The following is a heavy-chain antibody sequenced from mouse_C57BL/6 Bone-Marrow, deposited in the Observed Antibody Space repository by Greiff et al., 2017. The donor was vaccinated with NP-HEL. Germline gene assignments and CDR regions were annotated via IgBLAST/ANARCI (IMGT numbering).Heavy chain of an antibody. CDR1: GYSITSGYY. V-gene: IGHV3-6*01. CDR2: ISYDGSN. Sequence: VQLKESGPGLVKPSQSLSLTCSVTGYSITSGYYWNWIRQFPGNKLEWMGYISYDGSNNYNPSLKNRISITRDTSKNQFFLKLNSVTTEDTATYYCARVDFITTVVAPWGQGTSVTVSS. D-gene: IGHD1-1*01. J-gene: IGHJ4*01. CDR3: ARVDFITTVVAP.